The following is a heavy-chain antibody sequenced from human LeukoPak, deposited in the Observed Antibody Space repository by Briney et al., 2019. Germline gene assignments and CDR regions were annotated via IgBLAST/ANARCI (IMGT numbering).Heavy chain of an antibody. J-gene: IGHJ5*02. CDR3: ATLGYCSSTSCYGWFDP. D-gene: IGHD2-2*01. V-gene: IGHV1-24*01. CDR1: GYTLTELS. Sequence: ASVTVSCKVSGYTLTELSMHWVRQAPGKGLERMGGFDPEDGETIYAQKFQGRVTMTEDTSTDTAYMELSSLRSEDTAVYYCATLGYCSSTSCYGWFDPWGQGTLVTVSS. CDR2: FDPEDGET.